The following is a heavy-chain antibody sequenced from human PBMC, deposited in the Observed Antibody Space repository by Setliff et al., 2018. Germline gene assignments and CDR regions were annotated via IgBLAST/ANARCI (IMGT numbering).Heavy chain of an antibody. Sequence: PSETLSLTCTVSGGSISSHYWSWIRQPPGKGLEWIGYIYYSGSTNYNPSLKSRVTISVDTSKNQFSLKLSSVTAADTAVYYCARTGTYRYFDYWGRGTLVTVSS. CDR3: ARTGTYRYFDY. D-gene: IGHD1-1*01. CDR2: IYYSGST. J-gene: IGHJ4*02. V-gene: IGHV4-59*08. CDR1: GGSISSHY.